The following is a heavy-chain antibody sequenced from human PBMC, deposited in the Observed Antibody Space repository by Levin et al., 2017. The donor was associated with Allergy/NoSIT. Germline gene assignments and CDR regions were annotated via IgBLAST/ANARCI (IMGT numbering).Heavy chain of an antibody. J-gene: IGHJ4*02. D-gene: IGHD4-23*01. V-gene: IGHV3-23*01. CDR2: IIGRGVIP. CDR3: VKRSDYGGNYYFDY. Sequence: GGSLRLSCTASGINFSNYGMSWVRQAPGKGLEWFSGIIGRGVIPHYADPVKGRFPISRDNSKNPLFLQMNSRRAEDTAVYYCVKRSDYGGNYYFDYWGQGTMVTVSS. CDR1: GINFSNYG.